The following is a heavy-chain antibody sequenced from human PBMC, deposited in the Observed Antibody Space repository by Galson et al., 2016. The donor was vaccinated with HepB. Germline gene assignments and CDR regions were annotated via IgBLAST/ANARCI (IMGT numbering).Heavy chain of an antibody. D-gene: IGHD4-17*01. J-gene: IGHJ4*02. CDR3: ARGPRGGDYGFYFDS. CDR2: ISISSSYI. Sequence: SLRLSCAASGLTFFSYGMTWVRRAPGKGLEWVSYISISSSYIYYADSVKGRFTISRDNAKNSLYLQMNSLRAEDTAVYYCARGPRGGDYGFYFDSWGQGTLVSVSS. CDR1: GLTFFSYG. V-gene: IGHV3-21*01.